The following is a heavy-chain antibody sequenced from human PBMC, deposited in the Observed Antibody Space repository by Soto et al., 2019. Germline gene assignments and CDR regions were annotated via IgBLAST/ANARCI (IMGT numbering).Heavy chain of an antibody. Sequence: QVQLQESGLGLVTPSETLSLTCTVSGGSISNYYWSWNRQPPGKGLEWIGYIYYSGSTNYNPSLKGRVTVSVDASKNQFALKLSSVIAADTAVYYCARARYYDSSGVRAFDIWGQGTMVTVSS. V-gene: IGHV4-59*01. CDR2: IYYSGST. CDR3: ARARYYDSSGVRAFDI. D-gene: IGHD3-22*01. CDR1: GGSISNYY. J-gene: IGHJ3*02.